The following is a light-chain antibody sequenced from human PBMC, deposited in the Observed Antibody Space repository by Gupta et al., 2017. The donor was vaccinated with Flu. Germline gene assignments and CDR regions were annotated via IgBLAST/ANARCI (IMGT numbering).Light chain of an antibody. CDR1: QTVSSNY. V-gene: IGKV3-20*01. J-gene: IGKJ2*01. CDR2: GAS. CDR3: QQYDDSPGFT. Sequence: TLSLSPGERATLSCRASQTVSSNYVAWYQQKPGQAPRLLIYGASDRASGIPDRFSGSGSGTDFTLTISRREPEDFAVYYCQQYDDSPGFTFGQGTKLQIK.